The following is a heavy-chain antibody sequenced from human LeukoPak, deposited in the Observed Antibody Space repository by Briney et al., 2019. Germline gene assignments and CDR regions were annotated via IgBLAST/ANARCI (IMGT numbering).Heavy chain of an antibody. CDR3: ARGSGVQVWSSLDY. D-gene: IGHD5-18*01. Sequence: GGSLRLSCAASAFTLSSFGMSWVRQAPGKGLEWVSSISSSGSYIYYADSVKGRFTISRDNAKNSLYLQMNSLRVEDTAVYYCARGSGVQVWSSLDYWGQGTLVTVSS. CDR2: ISSSGSYI. V-gene: IGHV3-21*01. CDR1: AFTLSSFG. J-gene: IGHJ4*02.